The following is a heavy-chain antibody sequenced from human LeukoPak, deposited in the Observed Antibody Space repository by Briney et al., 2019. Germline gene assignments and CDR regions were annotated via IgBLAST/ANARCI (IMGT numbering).Heavy chain of an antibody. CDR2: ISGSGDII. CDR1: GFIFGSYV. V-gene: IGHV3-23*01. Sequence: GGSLRLSCAASGFIFGSYVVNWVRQAPGKGLEWVSLISGSGDIIYYADSVKGRFTISRDNSKNTLYLQMDSLRAEDTAIYYCAKAKGHDILTGSRIFDYWGQGTLVTISS. D-gene: IGHD3-9*01. J-gene: IGHJ4*02. CDR3: AKAKGHDILTGSRIFDY.